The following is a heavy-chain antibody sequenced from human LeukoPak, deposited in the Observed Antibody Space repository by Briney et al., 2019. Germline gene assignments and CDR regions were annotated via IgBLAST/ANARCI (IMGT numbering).Heavy chain of an antibody. J-gene: IGHJ6*02. CDR1: GYTFTGYY. CDR2: INPTSFGT. D-gene: IGHD1-20*01. CDR3: ARGITGTTSYYYGMDV. V-gene: IGHV1-2*02. Sequence: ASVKVSCKASGYTFTGYYIHWVRQAPGQGLEWMGWINPTSFGTKYEQKFQGRVTMTRDTSISTDYMELSSLRSEDTAVYYCARGITGTTSYYYGMDVWGQGTTVTVSS.